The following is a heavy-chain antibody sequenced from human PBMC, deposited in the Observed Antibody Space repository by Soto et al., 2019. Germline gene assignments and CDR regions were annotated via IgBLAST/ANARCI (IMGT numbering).Heavy chain of an antibody. CDR2: FVPVFGSA. J-gene: IGHJ5*02. CDR3: VREDDTTGSYSWFDT. Sequence: QVQLVQSGAEVKKPGSSFRVSCKASGAAFNTITINWVRQAPGQGLEWMGGFVPVFGSATYAQKFQGRVAITADASTSTFYMELSRLNSEDTALYYCVREDDTTGSYSWFDTWGQGTLVTVSS. V-gene: IGHV1-69*01. CDR1: GAAFNTIT. D-gene: IGHD3-9*01.